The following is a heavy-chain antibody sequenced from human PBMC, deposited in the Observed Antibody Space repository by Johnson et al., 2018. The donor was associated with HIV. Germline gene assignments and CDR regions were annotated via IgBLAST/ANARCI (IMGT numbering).Heavy chain of an antibody. CDR1: GFTFSDYY. V-gene: IGHV3-11*04. D-gene: IGHD6-13*01. CDR2: ISSSGSTI. CDR3: ARDHSSSWYRGFGGAFDI. Sequence: VQLVESGGGVVQPGRSLRLYCAASGFTFSDYYMSWIRQAPGKGLEWVSYISSSGSTIYYADSVKGRFTISRDNAKNSLYLQMNSLRAEDTAVYYCARDHSSSWYRGFGGAFDIWGQGTMVAVSS. J-gene: IGHJ3*02.